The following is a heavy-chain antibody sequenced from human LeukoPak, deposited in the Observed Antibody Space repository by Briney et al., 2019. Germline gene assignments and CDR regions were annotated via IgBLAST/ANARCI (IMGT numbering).Heavy chain of an antibody. J-gene: IGHJ4*02. CDR3: ARDQEGFDY. CDR1: GYTFTNNY. V-gene: IGHV1-46*01. CDR2: IYPRDGST. Sequence: ASVKVSCKASGYTFTNNYLHWVRQAPGQGLEWMGMIYPRDGSTSYAQNFQGRVTVTRDTSTTTVHMELRGLRSEGTAVYYCARDQEGFDYWGQGTVVTVSS.